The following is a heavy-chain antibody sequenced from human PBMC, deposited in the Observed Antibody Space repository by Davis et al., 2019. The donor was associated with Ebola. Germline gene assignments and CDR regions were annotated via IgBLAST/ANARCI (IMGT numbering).Heavy chain of an antibody. D-gene: IGHD5-18*01. J-gene: IGHJ4*02. V-gene: IGHV4-59*12. CDR3: ARTFTVDTPIIDY. CDR1: GGSISSYY. Sequence: SETLSLTCAVSGGSISSYYWSWIRQPPGKGLEWIGYIYYSGSTNYSPSLKSRVTISVDTSKNQFSLKLSSVTAADTAVYYCARTFTVDTPIIDYWGQGALVTVSS. CDR2: IYYSGST.